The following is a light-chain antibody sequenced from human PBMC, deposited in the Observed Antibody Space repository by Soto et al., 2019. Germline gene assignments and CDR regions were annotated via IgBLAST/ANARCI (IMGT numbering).Light chain of an antibody. CDR3: QQCNHWPLYP. Sequence: EVGMTQSPATLSVSPGERATLSCRASQRVSRNLAGYQQRPGRAPRLLIDDASTRATNIPTRFSGSASGTEFTLTIRRLQSDEFAVYYCQQCNHWPLYPFGQGTKLEIK. J-gene: IGKJ2*01. CDR1: QRVSRN. CDR2: DAS. V-gene: IGKV3-15*01.